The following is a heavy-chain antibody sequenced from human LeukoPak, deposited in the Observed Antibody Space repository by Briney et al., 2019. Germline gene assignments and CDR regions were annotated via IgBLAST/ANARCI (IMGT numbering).Heavy chain of an antibody. CDR2: INHSGST. D-gene: IGHD3-22*01. CDR1: GGSFSGYY. J-gene: IGHJ4*02. V-gene: IGHV4-34*01. Sequence: SETLSLTCAVYGGSFSGYYWSWIRQPPGKGLEWIGEINHSGSTNYNPSLKSRVTISVDTSKNQFSLKLSSVTAADTAVYYCASXXMIVADGDYWGQGTLVTVSS. CDR3: ASXXMIVADGDY.